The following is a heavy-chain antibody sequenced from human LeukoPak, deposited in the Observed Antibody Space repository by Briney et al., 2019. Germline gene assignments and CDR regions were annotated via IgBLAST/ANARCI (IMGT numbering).Heavy chain of an antibody. CDR3: ARGWRSDY. CDR1: GFTFSGYE. V-gene: IGHV3-48*03. J-gene: IGHJ4*02. Sequence: GGSLRLSCLASGFTFSGYEMNWFRQAPGKGLEWVSYISSSVGTIFHADSVKGRFTISGDNAKNSLYLQMNSLRTEDTAIYYCARGWRSDYWGQGTLVTVSS. CDR2: ISSSVGTI. D-gene: IGHD3-3*01.